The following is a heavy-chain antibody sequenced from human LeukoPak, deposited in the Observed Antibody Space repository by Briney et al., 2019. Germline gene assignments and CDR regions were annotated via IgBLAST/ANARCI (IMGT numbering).Heavy chain of an antibody. Sequence: PSETLSLTCTVSGGSLSSYYWSWIRQPPGKGLEWIGYIYYSGSTYDNPSLKSRVTISRDTSKNQFFLKLSSVTAADTAVYYCARVLTYSSSSVSAFDIWGQGTMVTVSS. V-gene: IGHV4-59*01. CDR3: ARVLTYSSSSVSAFDI. D-gene: IGHD6-13*01. CDR1: GGSLSSYY. J-gene: IGHJ3*02. CDR2: IYYSGST.